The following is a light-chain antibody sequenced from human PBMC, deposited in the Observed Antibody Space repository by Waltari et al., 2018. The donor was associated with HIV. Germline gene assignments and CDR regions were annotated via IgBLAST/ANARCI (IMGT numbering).Light chain of an antibody. J-gene: IGLJ1*01. CDR2: EVS. V-gene: IGLV2-8*01. CDR1: TSAVCGFDY. CDR3: SSHAGSNNYV. Sequence: QSALTQPPSASGSPGQSVTLSCRGTTSAVCGFDYVSWYQQHPGKAPKLMIYEVSKRPSGVPDRFSGSKSGNTASLTVSGLQAEDEADYYCSSHAGSNNYVFGTGTKVTVL.